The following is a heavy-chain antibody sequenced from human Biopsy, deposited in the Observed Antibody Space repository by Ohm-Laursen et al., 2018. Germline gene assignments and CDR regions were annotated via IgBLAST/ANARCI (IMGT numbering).Heavy chain of an antibody. V-gene: IGHV1-46*01. CDR1: GYTLTSYY. D-gene: IGHD3-9*01. CDR3: ARDETGSSVFGPYYYGMDV. Sequence: SVKVSCNASGYTLTSYYINWVRQAPGQGLEWMGIINPTGGTTSYAEKFQGRVTLTRDTSTGTVYLELNSLVYEDTALYYCARDETGSSVFGPYYYGMDVWGQGTTVTVSS. J-gene: IGHJ6*02. CDR2: INPTGGTT.